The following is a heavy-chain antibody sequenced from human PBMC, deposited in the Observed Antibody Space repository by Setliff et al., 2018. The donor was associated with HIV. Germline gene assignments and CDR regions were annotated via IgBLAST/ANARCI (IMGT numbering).Heavy chain of an antibody. V-gene: IGHV4-4*08. Sequence: PSETLSLTCTVSGGSISSYYWSWILQPPGKGLQWIGYIYTSGSTNYNPSLKSRLTISRDNAKTSLYLQMNSLRAEDTAVYSCARLVGGYHLSPYYYYYMDVWGKGTTVTVSS. J-gene: IGHJ6*03. CDR1: GGSISSYY. CDR3: ARLVGGYHLSPYYYYYMDV. D-gene: IGHD3-22*01. CDR2: IYTSGST.